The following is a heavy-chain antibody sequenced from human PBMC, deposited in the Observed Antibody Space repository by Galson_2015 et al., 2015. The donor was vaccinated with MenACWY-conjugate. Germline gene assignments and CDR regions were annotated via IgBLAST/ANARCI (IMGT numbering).Heavy chain of an antibody. D-gene: IGHD3-16*01. V-gene: IGHV3-13*05. J-gene: IGHJ6*02. CDR1: GFTFRSYD. Sequence: SLRLSCAASGFTFRSYDIHWVRQLTGRSLEWVAVVGTAGDPHYPGSVKGRFTISRENAKNSVYLQMNGLSAGDTAVYFCARADMLSGALVVWGQG. CDR2: VGTAGDP. CDR3: ARADMLSGALVV.